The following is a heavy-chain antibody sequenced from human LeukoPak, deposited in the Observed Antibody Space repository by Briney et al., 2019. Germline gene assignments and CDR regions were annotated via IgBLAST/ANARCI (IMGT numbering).Heavy chain of an antibody. CDR1: GYTFTSSD. CDR3: ARGRSGLAAAGTYDC. D-gene: IGHD6-13*01. CDR2: INPNSGRT. V-gene: IGHV1-8*01. J-gene: IGHJ4*02. Sequence: ASVKVSCKASGYTFTSSDINWVRQAAGQGLEWMGWINPNSGRTGYAQKFQGRVTMTANTSISTAYMELSSLRFDDTAVYYCARGRSGLAAAGTYDCWGQGTLITVSS.